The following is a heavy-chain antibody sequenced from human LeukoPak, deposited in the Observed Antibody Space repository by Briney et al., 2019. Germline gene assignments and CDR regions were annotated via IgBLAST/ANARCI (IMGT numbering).Heavy chain of an antibody. V-gene: IGHV3-7*01. J-gene: IGHJ6*02. D-gene: IGHD3-3*01. CDR3: ARSPYDFWSGYVYGMDV. Sequence: PGGSLRLSCAASGFTFSSYWMSWVRQAPGKGLEWVANIKQDGSEKYYVDSVKGRFTISRDNAKNSLYLQMNSLRAEDTAVYYCARSPYDFWSGYVYGMDVWGQGTTVTVSS. CDR2: IKQDGSEK. CDR1: GFTFSSYW.